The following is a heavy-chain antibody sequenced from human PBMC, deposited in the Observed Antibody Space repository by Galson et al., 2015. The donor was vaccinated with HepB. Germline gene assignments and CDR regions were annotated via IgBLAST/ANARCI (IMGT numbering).Heavy chain of an antibody. Sequence: SGAEVKKPGESLKISCAASGFTFSSYAMSWVRQAPGKGLEWVSAISGSGGSTYYADSVKGRFTISRDNSKNTLYLQMNSLRAEDTAVYYCAKVTRITMVRGVIMGFDYWGQGTLVTVSS. CDR1: GFTFSSYA. CDR3: AKVTRITMVRGVIMGFDY. V-gene: IGHV3-23*01. CDR2: ISGSGGST. D-gene: IGHD3-10*01. J-gene: IGHJ4*02.